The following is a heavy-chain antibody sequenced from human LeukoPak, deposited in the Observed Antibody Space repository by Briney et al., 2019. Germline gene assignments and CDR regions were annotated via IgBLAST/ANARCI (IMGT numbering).Heavy chain of an antibody. J-gene: IGHJ3*02. CDR3: ARGQWLAPGSAFDI. D-gene: IGHD6-19*01. CDR2: IKQDGSEK. CDR1: GFTFSSYW. Sequence: GSLRLSCAASGFTFSSYWMSWVRQAPGKGLEWVANIKQDGSEKYYVDSVKGRFTISRDNAKNSLYLQMNSLRAEDTAVYYCARGQWLAPGSAFDIWGQGTMVTVSS. V-gene: IGHV3-7*01.